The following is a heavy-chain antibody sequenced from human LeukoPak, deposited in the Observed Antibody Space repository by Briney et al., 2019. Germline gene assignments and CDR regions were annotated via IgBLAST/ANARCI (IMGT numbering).Heavy chain of an antibody. V-gene: IGHV3-23*01. CDR3: AKTRAAGFIVVVPAAKAPLDC. CDR1: GFTFSSYA. D-gene: IGHD2-2*01. J-gene: IGHJ4*02. CDR2: NSGGST. Sequence: GGSLRLSCAASGFTFSSYAVYWVCQAPGRGLEWVSSNSGGSTYYADSVKGRFTISRDNSKNTLYLQMNSLRAEDTAVYYCAKTRAAGFIVVVPAAKAPLDCWGQGTLVTVSS.